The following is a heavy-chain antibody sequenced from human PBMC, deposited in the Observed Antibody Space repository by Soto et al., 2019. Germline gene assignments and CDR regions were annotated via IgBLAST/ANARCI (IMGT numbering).Heavy chain of an antibody. J-gene: IGHJ5*02. CDR2: ISAYNGNT. CDR1: GYTFTSYG. D-gene: IGHD6-13*01. CDR3: ARDRSKQPIGDNWFDP. Sequence: GASVKVSCKASGYTFTSYGISWVRQAPGQGLEWMGRISAYNGNTNYAQKLQGRVTMTTDTSTSTAYMELRSLRSDDTAVYYCARDRSKQPIGDNWFDPWGQGTLVTVSS. V-gene: IGHV1-18*01.